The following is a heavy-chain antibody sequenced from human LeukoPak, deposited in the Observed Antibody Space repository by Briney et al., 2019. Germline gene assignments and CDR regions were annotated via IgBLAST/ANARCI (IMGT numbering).Heavy chain of an antibody. CDR3: ANYRSIWRYGLDY. CDR1: GGSISSGSYY. CDR2: IYTSGST. Sequence: SETLSLTCTVSGGSISSGSYYWSWIRQPAGKGLEWIGRIYTSGSTNYNPSLKSRVTMSVDTSKNQFSLKLSSVTAADTAVYYCANYRSIWRYGLDYWGQGTLVTVSS. J-gene: IGHJ4*02. V-gene: IGHV4-61*02. D-gene: IGHD6-13*01.